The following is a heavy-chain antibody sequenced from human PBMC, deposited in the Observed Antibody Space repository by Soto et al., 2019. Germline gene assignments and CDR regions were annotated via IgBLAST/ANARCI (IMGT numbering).Heavy chain of an antibody. Sequence: SVKVSCKASGGTFSSYAISWVRQAPGQGLEWMGGIIPIFGTANYAQKFQGRVTITADESTSTAYMELSSLRSEDTAVYYCARDPMVRGAGSHYYYYYGMDVWGQGTKVTVSS. V-gene: IGHV1-69*13. CDR1: GGTFSSYA. CDR2: IIPIFGTA. D-gene: IGHD3-10*01. J-gene: IGHJ6*02. CDR3: ARDPMVRGAGSHYYYYYGMDV.